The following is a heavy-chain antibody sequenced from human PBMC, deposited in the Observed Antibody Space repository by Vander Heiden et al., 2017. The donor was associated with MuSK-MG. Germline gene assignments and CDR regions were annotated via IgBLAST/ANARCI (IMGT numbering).Heavy chain of an antibody. CDR3: ARPSSVIESSAYYYGMDV. Sequence: EVQLVESGGGLVQPGGSLRLSCAASGSTVSSNYMSWVRQAPGKGLEWVSVIYSGGSTYYADSVKGRFTISRHNSKNTLYLQMNSLRAEDTAVYYCARPSSVIESSAYYYGMDVWGQGTTVTVSS. J-gene: IGHJ6*02. V-gene: IGHV3-53*04. CDR2: IYSGGST. D-gene: IGHD3-22*01. CDR1: GSTVSSNY.